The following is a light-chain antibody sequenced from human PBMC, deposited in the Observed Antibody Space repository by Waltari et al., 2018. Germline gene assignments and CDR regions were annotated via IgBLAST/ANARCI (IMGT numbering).Light chain of an antibody. CDR1: QSIGSS. CDR2: DAS. V-gene: IGKV3-11*01. Sequence: ETVLTQSPGTLALSPGERATLSCRASQSIGSSLAWYQHIPGQAPRLLFYDASNRATGIPARFSGSGSGTDFTLTISSLEPEDFAVYYCQQRINWPRTFDQGTKVEIK. J-gene: IGKJ1*01. CDR3: QQRINWPRT.